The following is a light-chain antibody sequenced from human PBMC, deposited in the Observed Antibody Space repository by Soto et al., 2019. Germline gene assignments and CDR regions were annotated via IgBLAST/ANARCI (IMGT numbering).Light chain of an antibody. CDR3: QQANSFPLT. V-gene: IGKV1-12*01. CDR1: QGINKW. CDR2: AAS. Sequence: DIQITQSTSSVSAAVGDRVTLTCRASQGINKWLAWYQQKPGKALQLLISAASTLQSGVPSRVSGSGSGTDFILTISNLQPEDCATYSCQQANSFPLTFGGGTRVEI. J-gene: IGKJ4*01.